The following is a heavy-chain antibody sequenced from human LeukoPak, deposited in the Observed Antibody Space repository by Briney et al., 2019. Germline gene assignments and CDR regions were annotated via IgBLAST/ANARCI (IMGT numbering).Heavy chain of an antibody. J-gene: IGHJ4*02. CDR1: GYTFTSYG. CDR3: ARDPFSFRPLDY. CDR2: ISAYNSNT. Sequence: ASVKVSCKASGYTFTSYGISWVRQAPGQGLEWMGWISAYNSNTNYAQKLQGRVTMTTDTSTSTAYMELRSLRSDDTAVYYCARDPFSFRPLDYWGQGTLVTVSS. V-gene: IGHV1-18*01. D-gene: IGHD3-16*02.